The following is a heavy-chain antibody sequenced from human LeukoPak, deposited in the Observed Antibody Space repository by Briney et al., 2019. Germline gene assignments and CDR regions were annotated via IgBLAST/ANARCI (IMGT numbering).Heavy chain of an antibody. Sequence: GGSLRLSCAASGFTFSSYGMHWVRQAPGKGLEWVAFIRYDGSNKYYADSVKGRFTISRDNAKNSLYLQMNSLRAEDTAVYYCGYCSSTSCPGGGYYYYMDVWGKGTTVTISS. D-gene: IGHD2-2*01. CDR1: GFTFSSYG. CDR2: IRYDGSNK. J-gene: IGHJ6*03. CDR3: GYCSSTSCPGGGYYYYMDV. V-gene: IGHV3-30*02.